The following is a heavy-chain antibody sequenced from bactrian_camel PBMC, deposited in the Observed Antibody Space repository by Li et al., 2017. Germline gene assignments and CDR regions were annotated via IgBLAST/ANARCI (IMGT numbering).Heavy chain of an antibody. CDR2: ITSSGGTP. Sequence: VQLVESGGDLVHTGGSLRLSCAASGFTFSTYAMSWVRQAPGKGLEWVSLITSSGGTPLYADSVKGRFTISRDNAKNTLYLQLNSLKTEDTAMYFCVDGALRDGWLYWGQGTQVTVS. CDR1: GFTFSTYA. D-gene: IGHD5*01. V-gene: IGHV3S35*01. J-gene: IGHJ4*01. CDR3: VDGALRDGWLY.